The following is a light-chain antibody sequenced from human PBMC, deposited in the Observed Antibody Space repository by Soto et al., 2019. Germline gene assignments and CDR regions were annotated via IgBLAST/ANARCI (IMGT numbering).Light chain of an antibody. CDR2: EVR. CDR3: SSYTTTITLV. Sequence: QSVLTQPASVSGSPGQSITIACTGTIRDVGSYNLVSWYQQRPGEAPKLIISEVRNRPSGISYRFTGSKSGNTASLTISGLQTEDEADYYCSSYTTTITLVFGGGTKVTVL. V-gene: IGLV2-14*01. J-gene: IGLJ3*02. CDR1: IRDVGSYNL.